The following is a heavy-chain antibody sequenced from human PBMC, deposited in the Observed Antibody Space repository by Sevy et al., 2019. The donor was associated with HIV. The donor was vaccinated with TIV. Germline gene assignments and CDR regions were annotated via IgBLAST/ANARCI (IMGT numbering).Heavy chain of an antibody. CDR2: ISYDGSNK. CDR1: GFTFSSYA. CDR3: AREKVAVAGIIVIRAAYGMDV. V-gene: IGHV3-30-3*01. D-gene: IGHD6-19*01. J-gene: IGHJ6*02. Sequence: GGSLRLSCAASGFTFSSYAMHWVRQAPGKGLEWVAVISYDGSNKYYADSVKGRFTISRDNSKNTLYLQMNSLRAEDTAVYYCAREKVAVAGIIVIRAAYGMDVWGQGTTVTVSS.